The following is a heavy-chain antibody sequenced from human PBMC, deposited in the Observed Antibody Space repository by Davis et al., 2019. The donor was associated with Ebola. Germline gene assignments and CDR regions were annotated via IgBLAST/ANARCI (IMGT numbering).Heavy chain of an antibody. CDR2: IIPIFGTA. V-gene: IGHV1-69*13. Sequence: AASVKVSCKASGGTFSSYAISWVRQAPGQGLEWMGGIIPIFGTANYAQKFQGRVTITADESTSTAYMELSSLRSEDTAVYYCARDRENGDLNGFAPGDKGTWLTVPS. J-gene: IGHJ5*02. D-gene: IGHD4-17*01. CDR3: ARDRENGDLNGFAP. CDR1: GGTFSSYA.